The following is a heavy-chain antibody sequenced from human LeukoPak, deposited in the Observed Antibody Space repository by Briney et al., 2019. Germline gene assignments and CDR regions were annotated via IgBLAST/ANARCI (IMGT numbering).Heavy chain of an antibody. CDR3: ARDLGYSSSWYTRPENWFDP. V-gene: IGHV6-1*01. Sequence: SQTLSLTCAISGDSVSCNSAAWNWIRQSPSRGLEWLGRTYYRSKGYNDYAVSVKSRITISPDTSKNQFSLQLNYVTPEDTAVYYCARDLGYSSSWYTRPENWFDPWGQGTLVTVSS. D-gene: IGHD6-13*01. J-gene: IGHJ5*02. CDR2: TYYRSKGYN. CDR1: GDSVSCNSAA.